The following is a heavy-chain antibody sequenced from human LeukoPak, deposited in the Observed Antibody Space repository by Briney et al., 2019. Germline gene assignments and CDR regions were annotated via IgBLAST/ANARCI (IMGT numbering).Heavy chain of an antibody. CDR1: GYTFTGYY. Sequence: ASVKVSCKASGYTFTGYYIHWVRQAPGQGLEWMGWIYPYSGDTNYAQNFQGRVTMTRDTSISTAYMELSSLKSDDTAVHYCARDRNSGSSLDIWGQGTMLTVSS. CDR2: IYPYSGDT. V-gene: IGHV1-2*02. CDR3: ARDRNSGSSLDI. D-gene: IGHD6-6*01. J-gene: IGHJ3*02.